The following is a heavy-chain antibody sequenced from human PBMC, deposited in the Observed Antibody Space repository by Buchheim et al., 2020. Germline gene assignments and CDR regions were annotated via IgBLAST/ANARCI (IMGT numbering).Heavy chain of an antibody. V-gene: IGHV3-30*04. J-gene: IGHJ3*02. CDR1: GYSFSSYA. CDR2: ISLDGTKR. CDR3: AREAYSGYSYSFDI. D-gene: IGHD5-12*01. Sequence: QMHLVESGGGVVQPGGSLRLSCEASGYSFSSYAMWWVRQAPGKGLESVAVISLDGTKRDYAESVKGRFTISRDDSKKSLFGEMRSLRVEDTAVYYCAREAYSGYSYSFDIWGHGT.